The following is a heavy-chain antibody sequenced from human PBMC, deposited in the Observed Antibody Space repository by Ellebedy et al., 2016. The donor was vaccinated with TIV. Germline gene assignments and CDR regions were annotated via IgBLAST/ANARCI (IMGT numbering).Heavy chain of an antibody. Sequence: GESLKISCAASGFSFSSYAMSWVRQAPGKGLEWVSGISGSGDSTSYADSVKGRFTISRDNSKNTLYLQMSGLEAEDTAVYYCARDPPILIMPVVADYWGQGTLFTVSS. CDR2: ISGSGDST. CDR3: ARDPPILIMPVVADY. D-gene: IGHD3-22*01. V-gene: IGHV3-23*01. CDR1: GFSFSSYA. J-gene: IGHJ4*02.